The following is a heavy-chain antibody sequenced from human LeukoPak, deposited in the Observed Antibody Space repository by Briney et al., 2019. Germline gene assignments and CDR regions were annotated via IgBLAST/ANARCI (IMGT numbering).Heavy chain of an antibody. V-gene: IGHV4-4*09. J-gene: IGHJ4*02. CDR1: GGSIRDYQ. D-gene: IGHD3-16*01. Sequence: SETLSLTCAVSGGSIRDYQWSWIRQPPGKGLEWIGHINTNGRTDYNPSLRSRLTFSVDTSRDQFSLKLSSVTAADTAMYYCATSYAYKVAPFGLWGQGTLVTVSS. CDR3: ATSYAYKVAPFGL. CDR2: INTNGRT.